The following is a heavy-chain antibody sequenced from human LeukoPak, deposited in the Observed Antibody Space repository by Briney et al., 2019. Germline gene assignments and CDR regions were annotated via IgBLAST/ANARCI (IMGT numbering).Heavy chain of an antibody. V-gene: IGHV1-18*04. J-gene: IGHJ4*02. D-gene: IGHD3-22*01. Sequence: GASVKVSCKTSGYTFTSYYVSWVRQAPGQGLEWMGWISGYNGKTKYVQKFQGRITMTIDTSTTTAYMELRSLTSDDTAVCYCARVCDYYANSDYSDYWGQGTLVTVSS. CDR1: GYTFTSYY. CDR2: ISGYNGKT. CDR3: ARVCDYYANSDYSDY.